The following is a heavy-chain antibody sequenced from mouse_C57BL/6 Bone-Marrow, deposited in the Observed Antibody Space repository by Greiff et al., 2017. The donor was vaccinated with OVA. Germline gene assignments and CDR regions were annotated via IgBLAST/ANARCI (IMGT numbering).Heavy chain of an antibody. CDR2: ISSGSSTI. V-gene: IGHV5-17*01. CDR3: ASAYYSNYGYYAMDY. D-gene: IGHD2-5*01. J-gene: IGHJ4*01. Sequence: EVMLVESGGGLVKPGGSLKLSCAASGFTFSDYGMHWVRQAPEKGLEWVAYISSGSSTIYYADTVKGRFTISRDNAKNTLFLQMTSLRSEDTAMYYCASAYYSNYGYYAMDYWGQGTSVTVSS. CDR1: GFTFSDYG.